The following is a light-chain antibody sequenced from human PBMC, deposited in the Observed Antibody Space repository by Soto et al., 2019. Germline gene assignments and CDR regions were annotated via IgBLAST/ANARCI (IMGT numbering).Light chain of an antibody. J-gene: IGKJ5*01. CDR2: GAS. V-gene: IGKV3-15*01. CDR1: QSVSSD. Sequence: EIVMTQSPATLSVSRGVRATLSCRASQSVSSDLDWYQQKPGQAPRLLIYGASTRATGIPARFSGSGYGTEFTLTISSLQSEDFAVYYCQQYNNWPPEYTFGQGTRLEIK. CDR3: QQYNNWPPEYT.